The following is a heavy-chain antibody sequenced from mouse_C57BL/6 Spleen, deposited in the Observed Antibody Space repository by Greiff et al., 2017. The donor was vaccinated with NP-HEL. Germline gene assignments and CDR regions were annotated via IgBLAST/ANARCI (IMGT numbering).Heavy chain of an antibody. CDR1: GFTFSDYY. D-gene: IGHD1-1*01. CDR3: ARDSLCGSSHFDD. V-gene: IGHV5-16*01. J-gene: IGHJ2*01. CDR2: INYDGSST. Sequence: EVQRVESEGGLVQPGSSMKLSCTASGFTFSDYYMAWVRQVPEKGLEWVANINYDGSSTYYLASLKSRFIISRDNAKNILYLQMSRLKSEDTATYDCARDSLCGSSHFDDWGQGTTLTVSS.